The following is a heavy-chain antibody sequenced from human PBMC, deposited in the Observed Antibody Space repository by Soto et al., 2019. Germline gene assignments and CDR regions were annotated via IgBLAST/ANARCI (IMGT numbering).Heavy chain of an antibody. V-gene: IGHV1-18*01. J-gene: IGHJ3*02. D-gene: IGHD3-22*01. CDR2: ISAYNGDT. Sequence: QVQLVQSGAEVKKPGASVTVSCKTSGYTFSNHDLSWVRQAPGQGLEWMGLISAYNGDTKYTQKIQGRVTMTKDTSTTTAYMELRSLRSDDTAVYYCARDVDTSGYSVGDAFDIWGQGTMVTVSS. CDR3: ARDVDTSGYSVGDAFDI. CDR1: GYTFSNHD.